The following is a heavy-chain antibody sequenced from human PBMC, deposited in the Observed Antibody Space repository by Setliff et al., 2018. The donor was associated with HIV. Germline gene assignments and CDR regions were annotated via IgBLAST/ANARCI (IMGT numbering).Heavy chain of an antibody. Sequence: PSETLSLTCTVSGVSTSNYYWSWIRQPAGKGLEWIGRIYTSGNTNYNPSLKSRVTMSVDTSKKQFSLKLTSVTAADTAVYYCAGHFYYSGSGIWAGLDSWGQGTLVTVSS. D-gene: IGHD3-10*01. CDR1: GVSTSNYY. J-gene: IGHJ4*02. CDR2: IYTSGNT. CDR3: AGHFYYSGSGIWAGLDS. V-gene: IGHV4-4*07.